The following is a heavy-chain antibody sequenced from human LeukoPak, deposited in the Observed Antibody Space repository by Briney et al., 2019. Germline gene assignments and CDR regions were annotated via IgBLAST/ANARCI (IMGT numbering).Heavy chain of an antibody. CDR2: ISAYNGNT. V-gene: IGHV1-18*01. Sequence: ASVKVSCKASGYTFTSNGISWVRQAYGQGLEWMGWISAYNGNTNYAQKFQGRVTMTTDTFTSIAYMELRSLRSDDTAMYHCARDTDTGNYYGSGSYYSPPGYWGQGTLVTVSS. J-gene: IGHJ4*02. D-gene: IGHD3-10*01. CDR3: ARDTDTGNYYGSGSYYSPPGY. CDR1: GYTFTSNG.